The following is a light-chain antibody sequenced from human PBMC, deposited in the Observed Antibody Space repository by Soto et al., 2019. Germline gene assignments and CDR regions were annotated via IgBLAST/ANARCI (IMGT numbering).Light chain of an antibody. V-gene: IGKV3-20*01. J-gene: IGKJ1*01. CDR3: QQSGSSPWT. CDR1: QSVSSSY. CDR2: GAS. Sequence: EMVLTQSPGTLSLSPGERATLSCRASQSVSSSYLAWYQQKPGQAPRLLIYGASSRATGIPDRFSGSGSGTDFTLTISRLEPEDFAVYYFQQSGSSPWTFGPGKKVEIK.